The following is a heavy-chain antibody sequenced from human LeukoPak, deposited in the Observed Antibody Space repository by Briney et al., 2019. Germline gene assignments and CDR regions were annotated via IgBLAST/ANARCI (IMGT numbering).Heavy chain of an antibody. CDR2: ISFSGSP. J-gene: IGHJ5*02. V-gene: IGHV4-39*01. CDR1: GGSISSSSYY. Sequence: PSQTLSLTCTVSGGSISSSSYYWGWIRQPPGKGLEWIGSISFSGSPYYNPSLKSRLTISVDTSKNQFSLKLSSVTAADTAVYYCAKTAHIVVVTAIQGWFDPWGQGTLVTASS. D-gene: IGHD2-21*02. CDR3: AKTAHIVVVTAIQGWFDP.